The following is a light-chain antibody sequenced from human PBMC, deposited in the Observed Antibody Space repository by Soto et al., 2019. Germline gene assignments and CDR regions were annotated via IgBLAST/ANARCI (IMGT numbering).Light chain of an antibody. CDR2: DAS. J-gene: IGKJ1*01. CDR3: QQYGRSPQP. Sequence: EIVLTQSPATLSLSPGERATLSCGASQSVSSSYLAWYQQKPGLGPRLLMYDASNRPTGIPDRFIVRGSGTDFTLTISILEPEDFALYYCQQYGRSPQPFGQGTKVEIK. V-gene: IGKV3D-20*01. CDR1: QSVSSSY.